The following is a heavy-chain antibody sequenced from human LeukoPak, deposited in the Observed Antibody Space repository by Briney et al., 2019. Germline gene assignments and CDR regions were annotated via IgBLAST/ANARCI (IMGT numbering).Heavy chain of an antibody. J-gene: IGHJ3*02. Sequence: SETLSLTCTVSAYSISSGYYWGWIRQPPGKGLEWIGSLSHSGSTYYNPSLKSRVTISVDTSKNQFSLKLNSVTAADTAVYYCAKSNGYGLVDIWGQGTMVTVSS. CDR2: LSHSGST. CDR3: AKSNGYGLVDI. V-gene: IGHV4-38-2*02. CDR1: AYSISSGYY. D-gene: IGHD3-10*01.